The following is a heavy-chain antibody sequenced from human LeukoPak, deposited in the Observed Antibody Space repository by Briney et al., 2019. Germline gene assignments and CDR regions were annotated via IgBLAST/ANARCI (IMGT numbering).Heavy chain of an antibody. J-gene: IGHJ4*02. CDR2: SYYNGRT. CDR3: ARGGGYSGYDNYFDY. D-gene: IGHD5-12*01. Sequence: SETLSLTCTVSGGSISTYHWSWIRQPPGKGLEWIGYSYYNGRTSYNPSLKSRVIISVDASKNQFSLRLPSVTTADTAVYFCARGGGYSGYDNYFDYWGQGALVTVSS. CDR1: GGSISTYH. V-gene: IGHV4-59*01.